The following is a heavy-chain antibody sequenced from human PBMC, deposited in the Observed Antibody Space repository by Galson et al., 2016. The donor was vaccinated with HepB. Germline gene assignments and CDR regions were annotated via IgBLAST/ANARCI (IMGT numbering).Heavy chain of an antibody. J-gene: IGHJ6*02. V-gene: IGHV3-66*01. D-gene: IGHD3-16*01. CDR1: GFTVSRNY. CDR2: IYIGDDI. CDR3: ARGSYGYGVDV. Sequence: SLRLSCAASGFTVSRNYMSWVRQAPGKGLEWVSTIYIGDDIFYADSVRGRFTISRDNSMNTVYLQMNNLRAEDTAVYYCARGSYGYGVDVWGQGTTVPVSS.